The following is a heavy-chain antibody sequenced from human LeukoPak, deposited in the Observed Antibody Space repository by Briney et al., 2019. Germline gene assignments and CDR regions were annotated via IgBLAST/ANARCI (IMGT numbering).Heavy chain of an antibody. Sequence: SETLSLTCTVSGGSISSYYWSWIRKPPGKGLEWIGNIYYSGSTNYNPSLKSRVTISVDTSKNQFSLKLSSVTAADTAVYYCARLEYSSSSGPFDYWGQGTLVTVSS. CDR3: ARLEYSSSSGPFDY. V-gene: IGHV4-59*01. J-gene: IGHJ4*02. CDR1: GGSISSYY. D-gene: IGHD6-6*01. CDR2: IYYSGST.